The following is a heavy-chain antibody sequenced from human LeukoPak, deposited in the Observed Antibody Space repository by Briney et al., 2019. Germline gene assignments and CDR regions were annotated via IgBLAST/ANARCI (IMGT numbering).Heavy chain of an antibody. V-gene: IGHV4-39*07. D-gene: IGHD6-6*01. CDR2: IYYSGST. J-gene: IGHJ4*02. CDR1: GGSISSSSYY. Sequence: SETLSLTCTVSGGSISSSSYYWGWIRQPPGKGLEWIGSIYYSGSTYYNPSLKSRVTMSVDTSKNQFSLKLSSVTAADTAVYYCARSARYSSSSPYYFDYWGQGTLVTVSS. CDR3: ARSARYSSSSPYYFDY.